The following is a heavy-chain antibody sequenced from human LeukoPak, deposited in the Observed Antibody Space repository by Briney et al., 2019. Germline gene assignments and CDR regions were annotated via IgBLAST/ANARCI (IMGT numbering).Heavy chain of an antibody. CDR2: ISGSGGST. CDR3: AKEQSAHYYDSSGRYFDY. Sequence: GGSLRLSCAASVFTFSSYVMSWVRQAPGKGLEWVSAISGSGGSTYYADSVKGRFTISRDNSKNTLYLQMNSLRAEDTAVYYCAKEQSAHYYDSSGRYFDYWGQGTLVTVSS. V-gene: IGHV3-23*01. D-gene: IGHD3-22*01. CDR1: VFTFSSYV. J-gene: IGHJ4*02.